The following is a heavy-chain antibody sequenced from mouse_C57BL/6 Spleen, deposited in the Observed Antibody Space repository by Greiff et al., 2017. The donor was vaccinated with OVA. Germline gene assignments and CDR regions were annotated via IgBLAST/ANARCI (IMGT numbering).Heavy chain of an antibody. V-gene: IGHV1-26*01. J-gene: IGHJ4*01. CDR3: ARSGGYYAMDD. CDR1: GYTFTDYY. D-gene: IGHD3-1*01. CDR2: INPNNGGT. Sequence: VQLKQSGPELVKPGASVKISCTASGYTFTDYYMNWVQQSHGKSLEWIGDINPNNGGTSYNQTFKGKATFTVDKSSSTAYMELRSLTSEDSAVYYCARSGGYYAMDDWGQGTSVTVSS.